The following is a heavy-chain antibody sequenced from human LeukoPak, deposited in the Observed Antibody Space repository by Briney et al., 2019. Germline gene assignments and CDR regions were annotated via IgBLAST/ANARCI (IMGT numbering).Heavy chain of an antibody. V-gene: IGHV3-30*02. Sequence: GGSLRLSCAASGFTFSNYGMHWVRQAPGQGLEWVTFIRYDGSNKYYADSVKGRFTISRGNSKNTLYLQMNSLRVEDTAMYYCAKVEMATSPGGIDYWGQGTLVTVSS. D-gene: IGHD5-24*01. CDR1: GFTFSNYG. J-gene: IGHJ4*02. CDR2: IRYDGSNK. CDR3: AKVEMATSPGGIDY.